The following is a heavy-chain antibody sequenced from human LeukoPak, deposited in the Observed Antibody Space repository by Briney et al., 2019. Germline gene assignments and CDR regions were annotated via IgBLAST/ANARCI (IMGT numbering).Heavy chain of an antibody. CDR3: AKNRGKGAVSGTGEIDY. J-gene: IGHJ4*02. V-gene: IGHV3-23*01. D-gene: IGHD6-19*01. CDR1: AFTFSNYA. Sequence: GGSLRLSCAASAFTFSNYAMSWVRQVPGKGLEWVSTLSATVSDGGAYYADSVKGRFTISRDNSKNTLHLQMNSLRDEDTAMYYCAKNRGKGAVSGTGEIDYWGQGTLVTVSS. CDR2: LSATVSDGGA.